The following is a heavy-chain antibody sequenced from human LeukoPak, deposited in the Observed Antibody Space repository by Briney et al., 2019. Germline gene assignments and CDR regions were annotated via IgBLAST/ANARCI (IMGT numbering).Heavy chain of an antibody. Sequence: PSETLSLTCAVYGGSFSGYYWSWIRQPPGKGLEWIGEINHSGSTNYNPSLKSRVTISVDTSKNQFSLKLGSVTAADTAVYYCARTGYYYPFDYWGQGTLVTVSS. V-gene: IGHV4-34*01. CDR2: INHSGST. D-gene: IGHD3-22*01. CDR3: ARTGYYYPFDY. J-gene: IGHJ4*02. CDR1: GGSFSGYY.